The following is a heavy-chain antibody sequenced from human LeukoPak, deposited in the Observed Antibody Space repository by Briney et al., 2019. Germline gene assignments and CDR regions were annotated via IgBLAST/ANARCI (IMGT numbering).Heavy chain of an antibody. CDR1: GYTFTSYA. J-gene: IGHJ6*02. CDR2: LNAGNGNT. CDR3: ASPSSITIFGKDYYYYYGMDV. Sequence: GASVKVSCKASGYTFTSYAMHWVRQAPGQRLEWMGWLNAGNGNTKYSQKFQGRVTITRDTSASTAYMELSSLRSEDTAVYYCASPSSITIFGKDYYYYYGMDVWGQGTTVTVSS. D-gene: IGHD3-3*01. V-gene: IGHV1-3*01.